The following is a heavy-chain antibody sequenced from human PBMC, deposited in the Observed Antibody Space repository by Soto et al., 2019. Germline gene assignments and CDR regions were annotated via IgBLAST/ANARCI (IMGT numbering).Heavy chain of an antibody. Sequence: GGSLRLSCAASGFPFSRYAMSWVRQAPGKGLKWVSIISGSGGDTHYADSVEGRFTISRDNSKNTLYLQMTSLRAEDTAVYYFAKGKANTIFGVDTLFDYWGQGTRVTVSS. CDR2: ISGSGGDT. J-gene: IGHJ4*02. CDR3: AKGKANTIFGVDTLFDY. V-gene: IGHV3-23*01. D-gene: IGHD3-3*01. CDR1: GFPFSRYA.